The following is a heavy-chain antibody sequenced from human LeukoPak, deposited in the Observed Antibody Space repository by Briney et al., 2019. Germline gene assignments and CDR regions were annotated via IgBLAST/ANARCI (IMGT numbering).Heavy chain of an antibody. CDR3: ARTNWDAGFDY. D-gene: IGHD7-27*01. CDR1: GGSISSGGYS. CDR2: IYHSGST. J-gene: IGHJ4*02. Sequence: SQTLSLTCAVSGGSISSGGYSWSWIRQPPGKGLEWIGYIYHSGSTYYNPSLKSRVTISVDRSKNQFSLKLSSVTAADTAVYYCARTNWDAGFDYWGQGTLVTVSS. V-gene: IGHV4-30-2*01.